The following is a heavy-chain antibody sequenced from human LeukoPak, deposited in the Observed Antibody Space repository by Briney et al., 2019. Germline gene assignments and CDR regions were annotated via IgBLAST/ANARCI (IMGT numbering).Heavy chain of an antibody. D-gene: IGHD2-15*01. CDR3: ARAPCSGGSCYIQLFDY. CDR2: IIPILGIA. CDR1: GGTFSSYA. Sequence: SVKVSCKASGGTFSSYATSWVRQAPGQGLEWMGRIIPILGIANYAQKFQGRVTITADKSTSTAYMELSSLRSEDTAVYYCARAPCSGGSCYIQLFDYWGQGTLVTVSS. J-gene: IGHJ4*02. V-gene: IGHV1-69*04.